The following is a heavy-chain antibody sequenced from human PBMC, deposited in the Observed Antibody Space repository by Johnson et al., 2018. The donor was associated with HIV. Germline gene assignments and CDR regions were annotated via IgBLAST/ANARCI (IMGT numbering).Heavy chain of an antibody. CDR3: ARDAQEWELWGDGAFDI. V-gene: IGHV3-7*01. Sequence: VQLVESGGGLVQPGWSLRLSCAASGFTFSGYWMSWVRQAPGKGLEWLATLNEGGSQKYYVDSVKGRFAIYRDNSKKTLYLQMNSLRAEDTAGYYCARDAQEWELWGDGAFDIWGQGTMVTVSS. CDR1: GFTFSGYW. J-gene: IGHJ3*02. D-gene: IGHD1-26*01. CDR2: LNEGGSQK.